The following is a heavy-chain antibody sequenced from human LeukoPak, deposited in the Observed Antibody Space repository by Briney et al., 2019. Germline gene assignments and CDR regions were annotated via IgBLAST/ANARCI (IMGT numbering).Heavy chain of an antibody. CDR2: IYTSGST. CDR3: AREDYYGSGSYPY. CDR1: GGSIRSYY. J-gene: IGHJ4*02. V-gene: IGHV4-4*07. D-gene: IGHD3-10*01. Sequence: SGTLSLTCPASGGSIRSYYWSWIRQPAGKGLEWIGRIYTSGSTNYNPSLKSRVTMSVDTSKNQFSLKLSSVTAADTAVYYCAREDYYGSGSYPYWGQGTLVTVSS.